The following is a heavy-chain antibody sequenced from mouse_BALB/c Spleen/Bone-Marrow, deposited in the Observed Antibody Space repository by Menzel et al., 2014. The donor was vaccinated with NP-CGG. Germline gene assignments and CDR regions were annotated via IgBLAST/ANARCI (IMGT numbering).Heavy chain of an antibody. V-gene: IGHV14-3*02. CDR3: ARYNYGSSQFAY. CDR1: GFNIKDTY. D-gene: IGHD1-1*01. Sequence: VQLQQSGAELVKPGASVKLSCTASGFNIKDTYMHWVKQRPEQGLEWIGRIDPANGNTKYDPKFQGKATITADTSSNTAYLQLSSLTSVDTAVYYCARYNYGSSQFAYWGQGTLVTVSA. CDR2: IDPANGNT. J-gene: IGHJ3*01.